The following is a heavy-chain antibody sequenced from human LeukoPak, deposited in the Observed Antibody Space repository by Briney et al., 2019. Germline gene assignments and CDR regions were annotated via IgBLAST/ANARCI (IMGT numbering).Heavy chain of an antibody. CDR3: ASPKWGYDYVWGSYDY. Sequence: GGSLRLSCAASGFTFSSYEMNWVRQAPGKGLEWVSYISSSGSTIYYADSVKGRFTISKDNAKNSLYLQMNSLRAEDTAVYYCASPKWGYDYVWGSYDYWGQGTLVTVSS. V-gene: IGHV3-48*03. CDR2: ISSSGSTI. CDR1: GFTFSSYE. D-gene: IGHD3-16*01. J-gene: IGHJ4*02.